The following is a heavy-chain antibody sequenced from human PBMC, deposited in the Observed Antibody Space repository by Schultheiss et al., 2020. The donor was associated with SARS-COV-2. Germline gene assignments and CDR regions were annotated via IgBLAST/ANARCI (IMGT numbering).Heavy chain of an antibody. CDR1: GFTFSSYS. D-gene: IGHD1-26*01. CDR3: ARVTVGAAFDY. Sequence: GESLKISCAASGFTFSSYSMNWVRQAPGKGLEWVSSISSSSSYIYYADSVKGRFTISRDNSKNTLYLQMNSLRAEDTAVYYCARVTVGAAFDYWGQGTLVTVSS. CDR2: ISSSSSYI. V-gene: IGHV3-21*01. J-gene: IGHJ4*02.